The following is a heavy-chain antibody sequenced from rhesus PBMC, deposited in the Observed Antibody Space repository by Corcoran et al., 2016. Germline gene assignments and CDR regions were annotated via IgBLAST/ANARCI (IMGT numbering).Heavy chain of an antibody. Sequence: EVQLVESGGGLAKPGGSLRLSCAASGFPFGWSWMTWVRQAPGKGLEWVSAINSGGGSTYYADSVKGRFTISRDNSKNTLSLQMNSLRAEDTAVYYCAKDKGDWGQGVLVTVSS. V-gene: IGHV3S42*01. CDR3: AKDKGD. CDR1: GFPFGWSW. CDR2: INSGGGST. J-gene: IGHJ4*01.